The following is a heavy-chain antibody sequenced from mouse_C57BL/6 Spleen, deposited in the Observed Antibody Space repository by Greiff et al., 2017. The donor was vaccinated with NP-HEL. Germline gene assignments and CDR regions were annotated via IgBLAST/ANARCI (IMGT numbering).Heavy chain of an antibody. D-gene: IGHD1-1*01. Sequence: DVKLVESEGGLVQPGSSMKLSCTASGFTFSDYYMAWVRQVPEKGLEWVANINYDGSSTYYLDSLKSRFIISRDNAKNILYLQMSSLRSEDTATYYCARLGIYYYGSEYFDVWGTGTTVTVSS. CDR3: ARLGIYYYGSEYFDV. CDR2: INYDGSST. V-gene: IGHV5-16*01. J-gene: IGHJ1*03. CDR1: GFTFSDYY.